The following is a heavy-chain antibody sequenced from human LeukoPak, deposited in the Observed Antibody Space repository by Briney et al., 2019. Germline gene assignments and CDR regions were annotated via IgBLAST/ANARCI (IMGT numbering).Heavy chain of an antibody. J-gene: IGHJ4*02. Sequence: GESLKISCKGSGYSFTSYWIGWVRQMPGKGLEWMGIIYPGDSDTRYSPSFQGQVTISADKSISTAYLQWSSLKASGTAMYYCARTLYYYDSSGPPPSIDYWGQGTLVTVSS. CDR1: GYSFTSYW. CDR2: IYPGDSDT. D-gene: IGHD3-22*01. V-gene: IGHV5-51*01. CDR3: ARTLYYYDSSGPPPSIDY.